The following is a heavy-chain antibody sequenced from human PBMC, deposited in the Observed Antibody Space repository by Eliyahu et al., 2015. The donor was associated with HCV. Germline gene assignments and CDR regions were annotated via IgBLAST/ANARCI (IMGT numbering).Heavy chain of an antibody. CDR1: GFTFSSXG. V-gene: IGHV3-33*01. D-gene: IGHD3-3*01. CDR2: XWYDGSNK. Sequence: QVQLVESGGGVVQPGXSLXLSCAXSGFTFSSXGXPWFRPAPGKGXEWVAVXWYDGSNKYYADSVKGRFTISRDNSKNTLYLQMNSLRAEDTAVYYCARDRPPGQAGITIFGVVIPLSYGMDVWGQGTTVTVSS. CDR3: ARDRPPGQAGITIFGVVIPLSYGMDV. J-gene: IGHJ6*02.